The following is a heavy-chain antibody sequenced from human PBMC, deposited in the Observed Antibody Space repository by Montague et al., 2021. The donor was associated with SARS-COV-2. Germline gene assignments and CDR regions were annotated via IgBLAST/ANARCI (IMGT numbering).Heavy chain of an antibody. J-gene: IGHJ4*02. CDR2: INYGGRT. CDR3: ARGAPGY. CDR1: GGSFSDYH. V-gene: IGHV4-34*01. Sequence: SETLSLTCAVYGGSFSDYHWTWIRQSPGGGLEWIGQINYGGRTKCNPSLKSRVTISIDTSRNQFSLRLTSVTAADTAVYYCARGAPGYWGQGTMVTVSS.